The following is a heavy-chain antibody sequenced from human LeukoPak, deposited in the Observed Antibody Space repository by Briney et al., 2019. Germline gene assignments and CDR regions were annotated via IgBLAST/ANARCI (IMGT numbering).Heavy chain of an antibody. CDR2: IYYTGNT. Sequence: SETLSLTCSVSGVSISSSNSYWGWIRQPPGKGLEWIGSIYYTGNTYYNASLKSQVSISIDMSKNQFSLKITSVTAAATDVYYCARQTGSGLFILPGGQGTLVTVSS. CDR1: GVSISSSNSY. J-gene: IGHJ4*02. D-gene: IGHD3/OR15-3a*01. V-gene: IGHV4-39*01. CDR3: ARQTGSGLFILP.